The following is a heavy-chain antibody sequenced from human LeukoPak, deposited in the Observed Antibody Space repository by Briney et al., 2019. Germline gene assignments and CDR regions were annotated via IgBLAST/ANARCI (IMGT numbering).Heavy chain of an antibody. Sequence: SETLSLTCTVSGGSISSGGYYWSWIRQHPGKGLEWIGYIYYSGSTYYNPSLKSRVTISVDTSKNQFSPKLSSVTAADTAVYYCARVPEYQLPGGHNWFDPWGQGTLVAVSS. J-gene: IGHJ5*02. CDR3: ARVPEYQLPGGHNWFDP. V-gene: IGHV4-31*03. D-gene: IGHD2-2*01. CDR2: IYYSGST. CDR1: GGSISSGGYY.